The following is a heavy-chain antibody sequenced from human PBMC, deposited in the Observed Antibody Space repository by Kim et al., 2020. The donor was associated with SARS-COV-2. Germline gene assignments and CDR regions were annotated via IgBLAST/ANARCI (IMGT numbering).Heavy chain of an antibody. CDR3: ARMGVRIIKPYYFDY. CDR2: ISSSSSYI. CDR1: GFTFSSYS. D-gene: IGHD2-8*01. J-gene: IGHJ4*02. Sequence: GGSLRLSCAASGFTFSSYSMNWVRQAPGKGLEWVSSISSSSSYIYYADSVKGRFTISRDNAKNSLYLQMNSLRAEDTAVYYCARMGVRIIKPYYFDYWGQGTLVTVSS. V-gene: IGHV3-21*01.